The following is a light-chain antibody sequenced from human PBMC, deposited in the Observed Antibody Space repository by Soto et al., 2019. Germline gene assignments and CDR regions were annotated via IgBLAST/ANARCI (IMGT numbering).Light chain of an antibody. CDR2: GAF. V-gene: IGKV3-20*01. CDR1: QSISSTY. Sequence: EIVMTQSPATLSVSPGERATLSCRASQSISSTYLAWYQHKPGQAPRLLIYGAFSRATGIPDRFSGSGSGTDFTLTISRLEPEDFAVYCCHQYGSSPITFGQGTRLEIK. J-gene: IGKJ5*01. CDR3: HQYGSSPIT.